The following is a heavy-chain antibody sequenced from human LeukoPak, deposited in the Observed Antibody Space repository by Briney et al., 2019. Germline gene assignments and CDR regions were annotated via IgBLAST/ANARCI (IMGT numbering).Heavy chain of an antibody. CDR3: AGGYYYDTSGHYLSSPAPDQ. D-gene: IGHD3-22*01. CDR1: GFTFTTYT. CDR2: ISYDGSNK. Sequence: GGSLRLSCAASGFTFTTYTMHWVRQVPGKGLEWVAVISYDGSNKDYADSVKGRFTISRDNSKKALYLEMNSLRAEDTAIYYCAGGYYYDTSGHYLSSPAPDQWGQGTLVTVSS. J-gene: IGHJ4*02. V-gene: IGHV3-30*04.